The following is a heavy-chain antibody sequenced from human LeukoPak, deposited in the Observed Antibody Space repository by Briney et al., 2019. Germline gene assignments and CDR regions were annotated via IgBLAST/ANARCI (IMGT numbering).Heavy chain of an antibody. CDR3: ARDSTGYWYFDL. J-gene: IGHJ2*01. V-gene: IGHV3-33*01. CDR2: IWYDGSNK. D-gene: IGHD3-3*02. CDR1: GFTFSSYG. Sequence: GGSLRLSCAASGFTFSSYGMHWVRQAPGKGLEWVAVIWYDGSNKYYADSVKGRFTISRDNSKNTLYLQMNSLRAEDTAVCYCARDSTGYWYFDLWGRGTLVSVSS.